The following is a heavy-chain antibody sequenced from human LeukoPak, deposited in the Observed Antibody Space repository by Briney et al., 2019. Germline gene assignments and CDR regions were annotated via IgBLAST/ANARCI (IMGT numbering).Heavy chain of an antibody. J-gene: IGHJ4*02. Sequence: SGGSLRLSCAASGVIVSSNSMTWVRQASGKGLEWVGRIRSTANGYATAYAASVKGRFTISRDDSKNTAYLQMDSLKTEDTAVYYCTGNYYGSGSYADFDYWGQGTLVTVSS. CDR2: IRSTANGYAT. V-gene: IGHV3-73*01. CDR1: GVIVSSNS. D-gene: IGHD3-10*01. CDR3: TGNYYGSGSYADFDY.